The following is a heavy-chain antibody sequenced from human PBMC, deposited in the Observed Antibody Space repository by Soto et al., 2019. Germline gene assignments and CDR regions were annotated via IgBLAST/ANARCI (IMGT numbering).Heavy chain of an antibody. Sequence: QVPLVQSGAEVKKPGSSVKVSCKASGGTFSSYAISWVRQAPGQGLEWMGGIIPIFGTANYAQKFQGRVTITADESTSTAYMELSSLRSEDTAVYYCARDRGRRDGYNANWYFDLWGRGTLVTVSS. CDR3: ARDRGRRDGYNANWYFDL. CDR2: IIPIFGTA. V-gene: IGHV1-69*12. D-gene: IGHD3-10*01. J-gene: IGHJ2*01. CDR1: GGTFSSYA.